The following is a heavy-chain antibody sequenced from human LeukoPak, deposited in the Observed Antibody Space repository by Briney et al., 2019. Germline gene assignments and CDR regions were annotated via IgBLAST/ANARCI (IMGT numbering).Heavy chain of an antibody. D-gene: IGHD6-13*01. V-gene: IGHV4-30-4*08. CDR3: ARDRRSWYDAFDI. J-gene: IGHJ3*02. CDR1: GGSISSGDYY. CDR2: IYYSGST. Sequence: KSSETLSLTCTVSGGSISSGDYYWSRIRQPPGKGLEWIGYIYYSGSTYYNPSLKSRVTISVDTSKNQFSLKLSSVTAADTAVYYCARDRRSWYDAFDIWGQGTMVTVSS.